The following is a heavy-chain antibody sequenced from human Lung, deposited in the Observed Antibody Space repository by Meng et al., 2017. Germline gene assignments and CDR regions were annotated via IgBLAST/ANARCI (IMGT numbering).Heavy chain of an antibody. J-gene: IGHJ4*02. CDR3: ATRGNPYLNC. CDR2: INTYNGKT. CDR1: GYTLSSDG. V-gene: IGHV1-18*01. Sequence: HGELVQPGAAVNRLGAVVKVSCKASGYTLSSDGFSWVRQAPGQGLEWLGWINTYNGKTDYAQKFQDRITMTTDTFTSTAYMELRNLRSDDTAVYYCATRGNPYLNCWGQGTLVTVSS.